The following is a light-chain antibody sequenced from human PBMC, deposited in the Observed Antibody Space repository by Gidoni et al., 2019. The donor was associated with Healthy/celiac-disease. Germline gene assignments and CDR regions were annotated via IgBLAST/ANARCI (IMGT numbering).Light chain of an antibody. CDR3: QQYYSTPS. CDR1: QCVLYSSNNKNY. CDR2: WAS. Sequence: DIVMTQSPDSLAVSLGVRATINCKSSQCVLYSSNNKNYLAWYQQKPGQPPKLLIYWASTRESGVPDRFSGSGSGTDFTLTISSLQAEDVAVYDCQQYYSTPSFGQGTKLEIK. J-gene: IGKJ2*03. V-gene: IGKV4-1*01.